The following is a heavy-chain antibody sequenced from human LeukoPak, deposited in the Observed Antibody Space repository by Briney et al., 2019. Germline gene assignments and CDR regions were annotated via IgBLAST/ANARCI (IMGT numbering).Heavy chain of an antibody. Sequence: GGSLRLPCAASGFTFSSYAMHWVRQAPGKGLEYVSAISSNGGSTYYANSVKGRFTISRDNSKNTLYLQMGSLRAEHMAVYYCATTKARGFDYWGQGTLVTVSS. CDR1: GFTFSSYA. V-gene: IGHV3-64*01. J-gene: IGHJ4*02. D-gene: IGHD6-6*01. CDR3: ATTKARGFDY. CDR2: ISSNGGST.